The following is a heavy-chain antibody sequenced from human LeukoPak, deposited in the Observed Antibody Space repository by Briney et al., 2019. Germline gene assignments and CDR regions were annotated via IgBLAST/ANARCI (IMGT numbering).Heavy chain of an antibody. CDR1: GGSISSYC. CDR3: ARAPSGDYVAY. Sequence: PSETLSLTCTVSGGSISSYCWSWIRQPPGKGLEWIGYIYYSGSTNYNPSLKNRVTISVDTSKNQFSLKLSSVTAADTAVYYCARAPSGDYVAYWGQGTLVTVSS. V-gene: IGHV4-59*01. J-gene: IGHJ4*02. CDR2: IYYSGST. D-gene: IGHD4-17*01.